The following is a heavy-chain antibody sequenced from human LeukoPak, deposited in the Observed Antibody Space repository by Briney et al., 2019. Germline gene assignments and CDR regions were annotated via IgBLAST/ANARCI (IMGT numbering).Heavy chain of an antibody. CDR2: VYYNGLT. CDR3: TREVSTVTFDY. J-gene: IGHJ4*02. V-gene: IGHV4-59*11. CDR1: GGSISPHY. D-gene: IGHD4-17*01. Sequence: SETLSLTCTVSGGSISPHYWTWIRQTPGKGLEWIGYVYYNGLTSYNASLRSRLILSVDTARNQVSLKLTSVTAADTAVYYCTREVSTVTFDYWGQGTLVTVSS.